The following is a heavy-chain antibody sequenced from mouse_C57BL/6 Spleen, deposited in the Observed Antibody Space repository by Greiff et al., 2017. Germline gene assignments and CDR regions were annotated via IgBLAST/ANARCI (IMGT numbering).Heavy chain of an antibody. Sequence: QVQLQQPGAELVRPGTSVKLSCKASGYTFTSYWMHWVKQRPGQGLEWIGVIDPSDSYTNYNQKFTGKATLTVDTSSSTAYMQLSSLTSEDSAVYYCARYDYARYFDVWGTGTTVTVSS. D-gene: IGHD1-1*01. CDR2: IDPSDSYT. CDR3: ARYDYARYFDV. CDR1: GYTFTSYW. V-gene: IGHV1-59*01. J-gene: IGHJ1*03.